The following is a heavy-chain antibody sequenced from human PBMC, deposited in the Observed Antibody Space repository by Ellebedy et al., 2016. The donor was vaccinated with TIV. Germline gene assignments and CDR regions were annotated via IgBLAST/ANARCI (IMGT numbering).Heavy chain of an antibody. D-gene: IGHD6-13*01. CDR1: GGSFSGYY. V-gene: IGHV4-34*01. J-gene: IGHJ4*02. CDR3: ARKSSATAAVGIDY. CDR2: INHSGST. Sequence: SETLSLXCAVYGGSFSGYYWSWIRQPPGKGLEWIGEINHSGSTNYNPSLKSRVTISVDTSKNQFSLKLRSVSAADTAVYYCARKSSATAAVGIDYWGQGTLVTVSS.